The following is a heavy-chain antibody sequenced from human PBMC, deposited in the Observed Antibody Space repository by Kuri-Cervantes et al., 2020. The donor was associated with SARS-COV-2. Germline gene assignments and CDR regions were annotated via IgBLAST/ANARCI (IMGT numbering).Heavy chain of an antibody. V-gene: IGHV1-24*01. CDR2: FDPEDAET. J-gene: IGHJ5*02. Sequence: ASVKVSCKVSGYTLTELSMHCVRQAPGKGLEWMGGFDPEDAETIYAQKFQGRVTMTEDTSTDTAYMELSSLRSEDTAVYYCATSSVVRKGYWFDPWGQGTLVTVSS. CDR1: GYTLTELS. D-gene: IGHD2-2*01. CDR3: ATSSVVRKGYWFDP.